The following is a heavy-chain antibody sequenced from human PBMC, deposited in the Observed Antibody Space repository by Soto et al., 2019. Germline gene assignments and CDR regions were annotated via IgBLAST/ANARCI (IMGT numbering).Heavy chain of an antibody. CDR3: AKANTMVRGAPDY. V-gene: IGHV3-30*18. CDR1: GFTFSNYG. J-gene: IGHJ4*02. CDR2: ISYDGRNE. Sequence: QVQLVESGGGVVQPGRSLRLSCAASGFTFSNYGMHWVRQAPGKGLEWVAVISYDGRNEYYADPVKGRFTISRDNLQNTLYLQMNSLRVEDTAMYYCAKANTMVRGAPDYWGQGTLVTVSA. D-gene: IGHD3-10*01.